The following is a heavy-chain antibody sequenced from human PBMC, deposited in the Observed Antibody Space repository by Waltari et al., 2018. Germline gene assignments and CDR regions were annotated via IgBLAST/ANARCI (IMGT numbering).Heavy chain of an antibody. CDR1: GFTFSSHS. CDR2: IGGTSSGT. Sequence: CSGTGFTFSSHSMVWVRQAPGKGLEWVSAIGGTSSGTYYADSVKGRFTISRDNFMKTLYLQMNSLRADDTAVYYCAKFPGAESFDIWGQGTMVTVSS. J-gene: IGHJ3*02. V-gene: IGHV3-23*01. D-gene: IGHD3-10*01. CDR3: AKFPGAESFDI.